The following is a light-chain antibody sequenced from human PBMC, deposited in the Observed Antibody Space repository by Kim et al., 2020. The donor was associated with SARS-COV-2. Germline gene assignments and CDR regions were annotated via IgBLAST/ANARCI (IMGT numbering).Light chain of an antibody. Sequence: GQAITISCARTSSDVGSSNLVSWYQQPPGKAPKLLIYEVSKRPSGVSNRFSGSKSGNTASLTISGLQAEDEADYYCCSYAGSSTYVFGTGTKVTVL. CDR2: EVS. CDR3: CSYAGSSTYV. V-gene: IGLV2-23*02. CDR1: SSDVGSSNL. J-gene: IGLJ1*01.